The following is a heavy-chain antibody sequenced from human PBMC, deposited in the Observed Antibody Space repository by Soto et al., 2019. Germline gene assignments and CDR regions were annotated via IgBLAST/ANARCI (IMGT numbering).Heavy chain of an antibody. D-gene: IGHD5-12*01. CDR3: AKDRGYSGYYMEV. V-gene: IGHV3-30*18. CDR2: ISYDGSNK. J-gene: IGHJ6*03. CDR1: GFTFRSYG. Sequence: GGSLRLSCAASGFTFRSYGIHWVRQAPGKGLEWVAVISYDGSNKYYADSVKGRFTISRGNSKNTLYLQMNSLRAEDTAVYYCAKDRGYSGYYMEVWGKGTTVTVSS.